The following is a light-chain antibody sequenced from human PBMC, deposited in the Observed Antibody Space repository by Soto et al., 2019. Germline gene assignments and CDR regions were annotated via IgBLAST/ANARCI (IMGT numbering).Light chain of an antibody. CDR2: GAS. V-gene: IGKV3-15*01. CDR1: QTISSD. CDR3: QQYNKWPGT. J-gene: IGKJ2*01. Sequence: EIVMTQSPATLSVSPGERATLSCRASQTISSDLAWYQQKPGQAPRLLVYGASTRATGIPARFSGSGSGIEFTLTISSLQSEDFAVYYCQQYNKWPGTFGQGTKVEIK.